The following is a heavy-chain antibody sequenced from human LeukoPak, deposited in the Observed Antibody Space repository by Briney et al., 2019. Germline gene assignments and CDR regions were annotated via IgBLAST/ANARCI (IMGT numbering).Heavy chain of an antibody. D-gene: IGHD3-10*01. V-gene: IGHV3-48*03. CDR3: AKGTLWFGELFDYYYYYMDV. CDR2: ISSSGSTI. Sequence: GGSLRLSCAAPGFTFSSYEMNWVRQAPGKGLEGVSYISSSGSTIYYADSVKGRFTISRDNSKNTLYLQMNSLRAEDTAVYYCAKGTLWFGELFDYYYYYMDVWGKGTTVTISS. CDR1: GFTFSSYE. J-gene: IGHJ6*03.